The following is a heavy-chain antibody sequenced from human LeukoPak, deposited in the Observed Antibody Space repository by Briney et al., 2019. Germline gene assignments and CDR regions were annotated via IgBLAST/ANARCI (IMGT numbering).Heavy chain of an antibody. CDR3: ARLLGGCSSTSCYVDY. V-gene: IGHV1-2*02. D-gene: IGHD2-2*01. Sequence: ASVKVSCEASGHTFTGYYMHWVRQAPGQGLEWMGWINPNSGGTNYAQKFQGRVTMTRDTSISTAYMELSRLRSDDTAVYYCARLLGGCSSTSCYVDYWGQGTLVTVSS. J-gene: IGHJ4*02. CDR1: GHTFTGYY. CDR2: INPNSGGT.